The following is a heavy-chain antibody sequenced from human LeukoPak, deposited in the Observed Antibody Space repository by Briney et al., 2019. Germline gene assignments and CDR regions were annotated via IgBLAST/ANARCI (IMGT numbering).Heavy chain of an antibody. J-gene: IGHJ4*02. Sequence: GGSLRLSCAASGFTFDDYTMHWVRQAPGKGLEWVSLISWDGGSTYYADSVKGRFTISRDNSKNSLYLQMNSLRTEDTALYYCAKGEDARYSSSSESISYWGQGTLVTVSS. CDR2: ISWDGGST. V-gene: IGHV3-43*01. CDR3: AKGEDARYSSSSESISY. D-gene: IGHD6-6*01. CDR1: GFTFDDYT.